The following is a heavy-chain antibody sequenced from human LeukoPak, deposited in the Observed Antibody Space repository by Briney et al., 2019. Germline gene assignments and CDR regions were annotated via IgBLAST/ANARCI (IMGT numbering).Heavy chain of an antibody. CDR2: INHSGST. CDR3: ARRPTLNIVVVVAAGWFDP. D-gene: IGHD2-15*01. Sequence: SETLSLTCAVYGGSFSGYYWSWIRQPPGKGLEWIGEINHSGSTNYNPSLKSRVTISVDTSKNQFSLKLSSVTAADTAVYYCARRPTLNIVVVVAAGWFDPWGQGTLVTVSS. CDR1: GGSFSGYY. V-gene: IGHV4-34*01. J-gene: IGHJ5*02.